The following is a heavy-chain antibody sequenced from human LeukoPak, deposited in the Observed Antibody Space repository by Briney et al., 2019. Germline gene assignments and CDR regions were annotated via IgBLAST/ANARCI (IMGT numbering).Heavy chain of an antibody. CDR2: TYYRSKWYN. CDR1: GDSVSSNSAA. J-gene: IGHJ4*02. CDR3: ARGEMATTHPFDY. Sequence: SQTLSLTFAISGDSVSSNSAAWNWLRQSPSRGLEWLGRTYYRSKWYNDYAVSVKSRITINPDTSKNQFSLQLNSVTPEDTAVYYCARGEMATTHPFDYWGQGTLVTVSS. D-gene: IGHD5-24*01. V-gene: IGHV6-1*01.